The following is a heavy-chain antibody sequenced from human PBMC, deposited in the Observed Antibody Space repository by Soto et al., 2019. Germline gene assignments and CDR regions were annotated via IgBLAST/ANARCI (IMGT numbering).Heavy chain of an antibody. CDR2: ISTTGRYI. V-gene: IGHV3-21*01. J-gene: IGHJ1*01. CDR3: ARDPSDLGKPNQYYQH. Sequence: EVQLAESGGGLVKPGGSLRLSCAASGFIFTNYSVNWVRQAPGKKLEWVSSISTTGRYIYYADSVSGRFTISRDNDKNSLYLKMDSLSAENTAVYYSARDPSDLGKPNQYYQHCVDVTLVGVST. CDR1: GFIFTNYS.